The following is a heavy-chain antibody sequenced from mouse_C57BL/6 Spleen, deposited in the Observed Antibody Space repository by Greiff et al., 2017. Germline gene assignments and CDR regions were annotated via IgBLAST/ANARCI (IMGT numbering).Heavy chain of an antibody. CDR1: GYTFTDYE. D-gene: IGHD3-2*01. CDR2: IDPETGGT. V-gene: IGHV1-15*01. J-gene: IGHJ2*01. CDR3: TRDSFPNDY. Sequence: QVHVKQSGAELVRPGASVTLSCKASGYTFTDYEMHWVKQTPVHGLEWIGAIDPETGGTAYNQKFKGKAILTADKSSSTAYMELRSLTSEDSAVYYCTRDSFPNDYWGQGTTLTVSS.